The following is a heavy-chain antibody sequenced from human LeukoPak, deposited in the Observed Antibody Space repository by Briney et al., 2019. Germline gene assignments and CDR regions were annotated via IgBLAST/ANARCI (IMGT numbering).Heavy chain of an antibody. CDR1: GFTFSSYS. J-gene: IGHJ4*02. V-gene: IGHV3-21*01. Sequence: GGSLRLSCAASGFTFSSYSMNWVRQAPGKGLEWVSSISSSSSYIYYADSVKGRFTISRDNAKNSLYLQMNSLRAEDTAVYYCAIGLGGNGGYWGREPWSPSPQ. CDR2: ISSSSSYI. D-gene: IGHD4-23*01. CDR3: AIGLGGNGGY.